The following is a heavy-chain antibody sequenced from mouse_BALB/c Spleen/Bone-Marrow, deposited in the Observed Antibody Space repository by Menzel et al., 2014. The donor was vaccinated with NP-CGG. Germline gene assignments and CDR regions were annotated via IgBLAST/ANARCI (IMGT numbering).Heavy chain of an antibody. CDR2: IRNKANGYTT. Sequence: DVKLGESGGGLVQPGGSLRLSCATSGFTFTDYYMSWVRQPPGKALEWLGFIRNKANGYTTEYSASVKGRFTISRDNSQSILYLQMNTLRAEDSATYYCAREIINDYHWYFDVWGAGTTVTVSS. D-gene: IGHD2-4*01. CDR3: AREIINDYHWYFDV. V-gene: IGHV7-3*02. CDR1: GFTFTDYY. J-gene: IGHJ1*01.